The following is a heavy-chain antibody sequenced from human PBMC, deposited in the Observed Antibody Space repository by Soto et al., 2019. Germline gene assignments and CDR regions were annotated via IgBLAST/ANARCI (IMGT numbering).Heavy chain of an antibody. CDR2: INAGNGNT. Sequence: QVQLVQSGAEEKKPGASVKVSCKASGYTFTSYAMHWVRQAPGQRLEWMGWINAGNGNTKYSQKFQGRVTITRDTSARTAYMGLSSLRSEDTAVYYCARGSIAAAAMNRWGQGTLVTVSS. D-gene: IGHD6-13*01. CDR1: GYTFTSYA. CDR3: ARGSIAAAAMNR. V-gene: IGHV1-3*05. J-gene: IGHJ4*02.